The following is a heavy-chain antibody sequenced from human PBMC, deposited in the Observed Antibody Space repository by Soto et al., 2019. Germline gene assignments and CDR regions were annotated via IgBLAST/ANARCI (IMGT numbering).Heavy chain of an antibody. J-gene: IGHJ4*02. Sequence: EVQLMESGGGLVQPGGSLRLSCAASGFTFSSYAMSWVRQAPGKGLEWVSVITGSGSTTYYADSVKGPFTISRDNSKNTLYLQMNSLRAEDTAVYYCARRGGALGYWGQGTLVTVSS. V-gene: IGHV3-23*01. D-gene: IGHD3-16*01. CDR2: ITGSGSTT. CDR1: GFTFSSYA. CDR3: ARRGGALGY.